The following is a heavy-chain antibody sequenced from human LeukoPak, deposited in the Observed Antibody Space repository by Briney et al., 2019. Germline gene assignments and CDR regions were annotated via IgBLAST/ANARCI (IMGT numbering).Heavy chain of an antibody. J-gene: IGHJ4*02. Sequence: GSLRLSCAASGFTFSSYAMHWVRQAPGKGLEWVAVISYDGSNKYYADSVKGRFTISRDNSENTLYLQMNSLRAEDTAVYYCARADSSSWYPSLSYYFDYWGQGTLVTVSS. CDR3: ARADSSSWYPSLSYYFDY. V-gene: IGHV3-30*04. CDR2: ISYDGSNK. D-gene: IGHD6-13*01. CDR1: GFTFSSYA.